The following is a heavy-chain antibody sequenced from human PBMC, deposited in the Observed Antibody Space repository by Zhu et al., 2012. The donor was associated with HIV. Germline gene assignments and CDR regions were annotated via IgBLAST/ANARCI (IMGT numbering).Heavy chain of an antibody. V-gene: IGHV4-59*11. J-gene: IGHJ4*02. D-gene: IGHD3-10*01. CDR3: ARGAMVRGVIGY. CDR1: GGSISSHY. Sequence: QVQLQESGPGLVKPSETLSLTCTVSGGSISSHYWSWIRQPPGKGLEWIGYIYYSGSTNYNPSLKSRVTISVDTSKNQFSLKLSSVTAADTAVYYCARGAMVRGVIGYWGQGTLVTVSS. CDR2: IYYSGST.